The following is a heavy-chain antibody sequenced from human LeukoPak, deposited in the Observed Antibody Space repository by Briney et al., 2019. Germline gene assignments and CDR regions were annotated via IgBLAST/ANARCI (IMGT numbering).Heavy chain of an antibody. J-gene: IGHJ1*01. Sequence: SQTLSLTCAISGDSVSDNSAAWNWIRQSPSRGLEWLGRTYYRSKWYNDYAVSVKSRQTINPDTSKNQFSLQLNSVTPEDTAVYYCARSRYCSGGSCLAQYFQHWGQGTLVTVPS. CDR1: GDSVSDNSAA. D-gene: IGHD2-15*01. CDR3: ARSRYCSGGSCLAQYFQH. CDR2: TYYRSKWYN. V-gene: IGHV6-1*01.